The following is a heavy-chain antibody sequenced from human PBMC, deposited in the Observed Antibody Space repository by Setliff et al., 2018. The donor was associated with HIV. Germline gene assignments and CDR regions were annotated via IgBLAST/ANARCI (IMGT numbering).Heavy chain of an antibody. V-gene: IGHV4-28*03. CDR3: ARVRYHDFWSGYYLIDY. D-gene: IGHD3-3*01. CDR1: GGSISTSNW. J-gene: IGHJ4*02. CDR2: IYYSGST. Sequence: KTSETLSLTCTVSGGSISTSNWWGWIRQTPGKGLEWIGYIYYSGSTYYNPSLKSRVTISVDTSKNQFSLKLSSVTAADTAVYYCARVRYHDFWSGYYLIDYWGQGTLVTVSS.